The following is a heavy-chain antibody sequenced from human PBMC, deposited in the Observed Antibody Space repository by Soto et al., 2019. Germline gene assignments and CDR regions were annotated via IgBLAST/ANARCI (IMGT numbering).Heavy chain of an antibody. J-gene: IGHJ4*02. CDR3: ARRYGGTFDY. CDR1: GGSISSYY. D-gene: IGHD2-15*01. V-gene: IGHV4-59*01. CDR2: IYYSGST. Sequence: SETLSLTCTVSGGSISSYYWSWIRQPPGKGLEWIGYIYYSGSTNYNPSLKSRVTISVDTSKNHFSLKLSSVTSADTAVYYCARRYGGTFDYWGQGTLVTVSS.